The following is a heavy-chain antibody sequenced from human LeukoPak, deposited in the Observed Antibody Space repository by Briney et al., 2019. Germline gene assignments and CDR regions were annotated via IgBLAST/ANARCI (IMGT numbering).Heavy chain of an antibody. Sequence: SETLSLTCTVSGGSISSYYWSWIRQPPGKGLEWISYIYYSGSTNYNPSLKSRVTISVDTSKNQFSLKLSSVTAADTAVYYCARSAALLWFGELGFDYWGQGTLVTVSS. J-gene: IGHJ4*02. CDR2: IYYSGST. CDR3: ARSAALLWFGELGFDY. V-gene: IGHV4-59*08. CDR1: GGSISSYY. D-gene: IGHD3-10*01.